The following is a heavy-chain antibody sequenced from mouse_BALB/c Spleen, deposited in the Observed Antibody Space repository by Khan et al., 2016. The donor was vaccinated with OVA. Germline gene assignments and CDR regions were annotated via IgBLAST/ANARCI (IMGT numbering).Heavy chain of an antibody. Sequence: EVKLVESGGGLVKPGGSLKLSCAASGFTFSNYGVSWVRQTPEKRLEWVASISSGDTTYYPDSVKGRFTISRDNARNIRYLQMSSLRSEDTAMYYCARDYWFAYWGQGTLVTVSA. CDR1: GFTFSNYG. CDR2: ISSGDTT. CDR3: ARDYWFAY. J-gene: IGHJ3*01. V-gene: IGHV5-6-5*01.